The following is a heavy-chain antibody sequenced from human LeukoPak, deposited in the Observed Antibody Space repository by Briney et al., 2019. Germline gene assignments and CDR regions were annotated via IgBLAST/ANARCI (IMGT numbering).Heavy chain of an antibody. CDR2: IKQDGSEK. Sequence: GGSLRLSCAASGFTFSSYWMSWVRQAPGKGLEWVANIKQDGSEKYYVDSVKGRFTISRDNAKNSLYLQMSSLRAEDTAVYYCAYIGYCSSTSCYPEQDYWGQGTLVTVSS. V-gene: IGHV3-7*01. CDR3: AYIGYCSSTSCYPEQDY. J-gene: IGHJ4*02. D-gene: IGHD2-2*01. CDR1: GFTFSSYW.